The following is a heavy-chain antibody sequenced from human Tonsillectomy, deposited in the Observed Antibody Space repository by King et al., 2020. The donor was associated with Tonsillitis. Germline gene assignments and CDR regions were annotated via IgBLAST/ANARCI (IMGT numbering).Heavy chain of an antibody. CDR1: GFTFSTYA. Sequence: LVESGGGLIQPGGSLRLSCAASGFTFSTYAMSWVRQAPGKGLQWVSTNIGSSGSTFYADSVKGRFTISRDNSKNTLFLQMINLRAEDTAVYYCAKARYSGGRYHFDYWGQGTLVTVSS. D-gene: IGHD6-19*01. J-gene: IGHJ4*02. CDR3: AKARYSGGRYHFDY. CDR2: NIGSSGST. V-gene: IGHV3-23*04.